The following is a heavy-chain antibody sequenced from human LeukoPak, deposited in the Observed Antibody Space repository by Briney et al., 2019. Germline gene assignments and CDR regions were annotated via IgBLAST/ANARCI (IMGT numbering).Heavy chain of an antibody. CDR3: ARGSFVRYFDWLSKYYFDY. J-gene: IGHJ4*02. V-gene: IGHV4-4*07. D-gene: IGHD3-9*01. CDR1: GGSISSYY. CDR2: IYTSGST. Sequence: SETLSLTCTVSGGSISSYYWSWIRQPPGKGLEWLGRIYTSGSTNYNPSLKSRVTISVDTSKNQFSLKLSSVTAADTAVYYCARGSFVRYFDWLSKYYFDYWGQGTLVTVSS.